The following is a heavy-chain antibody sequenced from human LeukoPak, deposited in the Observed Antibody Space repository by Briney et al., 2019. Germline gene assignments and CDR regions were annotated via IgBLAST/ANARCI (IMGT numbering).Heavy chain of an antibody. CDR2: VYYSGIT. CDR1: GGSISTYY. CDR3: ARRLAVTGRYYFDY. V-gene: IGHV4-59*08. J-gene: IGHJ4*02. D-gene: IGHD6-19*01. Sequence: KPSKPLSLTCSVSGGSISTYYWSWIRQPPGKGLEWIGYVYYSGITNYNPSLKSRVTISVDRSKNQFSLKLSSVTAADTAVYYCARRLAVTGRYYFDYWGQGTLVTVSS.